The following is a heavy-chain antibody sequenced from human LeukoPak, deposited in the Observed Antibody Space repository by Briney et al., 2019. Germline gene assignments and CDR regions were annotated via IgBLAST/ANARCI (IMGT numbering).Heavy chain of an antibody. D-gene: IGHD6-13*01. V-gene: IGHV4-34*01. CDR3: ASTRIAAAGRAFDY. Sequence: SETLSLTCAVYGGSFSGYYWSWIRQPPGKGLEWIGEINHSGSTNYNPSLKSRVTISVDTSKNQFSLKLSSVTAADTAVYYCASTRIAAAGRAFDYWGQGTLVTVSS. CDR2: INHSGST. J-gene: IGHJ4*02. CDR1: GGSFSGYY.